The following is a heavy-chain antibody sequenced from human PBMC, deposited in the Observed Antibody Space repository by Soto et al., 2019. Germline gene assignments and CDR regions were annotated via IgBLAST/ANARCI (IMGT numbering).Heavy chain of an antibody. V-gene: IGHV1-3*01. J-gene: IGHJ4*02. CDR3: ARNYLTYYYDSSGPDY. CDR2: ITAGNGNT. Sequence: QVQLVQSGAELKKPGASVKVSCKASGYTFTSYAMHWVRQAPGQRLEWLGGITAGNGNTKYSQKFQGRVTITRDTSASTAYMELSRLRSEDTAVYYCARNYLTYYYDSSGPDYWGQGTLVTVSS. CDR1: GYTFTSYA. D-gene: IGHD3-22*01.